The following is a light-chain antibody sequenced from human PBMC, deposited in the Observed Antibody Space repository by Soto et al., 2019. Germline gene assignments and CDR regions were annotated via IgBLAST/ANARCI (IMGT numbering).Light chain of an antibody. V-gene: IGLV1-40*01. CDR1: SSKLGAGYD. Sequence: QSALTQPPSVSGAPGQRVTISCTGNSSKLGAGYDVHWYQQLPGAAPKLVIFGNRNRPSGIPERFSGSKSGTSASLAITGLQAEDEADYYCQAYDYSLTASVFGGGTKVTVL. CDR3: QAYDYSLTASV. CDR2: GNR. J-gene: IGLJ3*02.